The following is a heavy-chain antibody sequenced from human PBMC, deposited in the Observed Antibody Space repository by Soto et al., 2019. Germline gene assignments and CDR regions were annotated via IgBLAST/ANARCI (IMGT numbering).Heavy chain of an antibody. J-gene: IGHJ6*02. CDR2: IYPGDSDT. CDR3: ARHQYGSSWSHSNSQYYYYGMDV. CDR1: GYSFTSYW. V-gene: IGHV5-51*01. Sequence: GESLKISCKGSGYSFTSYWIGWVRQMPGKGLEWMGIIYPGDSDTRYSPSFQGQVTISADKSISTAYLQWSSLKASDTAMYYCARHQYGSSWSHSNSQYYYYGMDVWGQGTTVTVSS. D-gene: IGHD6-13*01.